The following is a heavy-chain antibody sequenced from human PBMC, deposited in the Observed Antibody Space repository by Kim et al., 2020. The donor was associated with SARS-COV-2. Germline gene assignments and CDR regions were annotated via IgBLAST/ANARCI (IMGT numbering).Heavy chain of an antibody. CDR1: GFTFDDYA. V-gene: IGHV3-9*01. D-gene: IGHD3-10*01. J-gene: IGHJ6*02. Sequence: GGSLRLSCAASGFTFDDYAMHWVRQAPGKGLEWVSGISWNSGSIGYADSVKGRFTISRDNAKNSLYLQMNSLRAEDTALYYCAKDYGSGSYYNAQIYYGMDVWGQGTTVTGSS. CDR3: AKDYGSGSYYNAQIYYGMDV. CDR2: ISWNSGSI.